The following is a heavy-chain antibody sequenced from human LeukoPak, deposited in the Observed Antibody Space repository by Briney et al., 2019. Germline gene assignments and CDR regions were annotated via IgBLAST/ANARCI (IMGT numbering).Heavy chain of an antibody. CDR2: ISSSSSYI. Sequence: PGGSLRLSCAASGFTFSSYSMNWVRQAPGKGLEWVSSISSSSSYIYYADSVKGRFTISRDNAKNTLYLHMNSLRAEDTAVYYCASIGWDQLNYWGQGTLSPSPQ. CDR1: GFTFSSYS. V-gene: IGHV3-21*01. D-gene: IGHD6-19*01. CDR3: ASIGWDQLNY. J-gene: IGHJ4*02.